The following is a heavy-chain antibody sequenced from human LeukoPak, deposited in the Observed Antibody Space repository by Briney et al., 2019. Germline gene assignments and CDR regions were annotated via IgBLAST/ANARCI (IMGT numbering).Heavy chain of an antibody. J-gene: IGHJ3*02. CDR2: IWYDGSNK. V-gene: IGHV3-33*01. CDR3: ARKMADDAFDI. Sequence: GGSLRLSCAASGFTFSSYGMHWVRQAPGKGLEWVAVIWYDGSNKYYADSVKGRFTISRDNAKNSLYLQMNSLRAEDTAVYYCARKMADDAFDIWGQGTMVTVSS. CDR1: GFTFSSYG. D-gene: IGHD5-24*01.